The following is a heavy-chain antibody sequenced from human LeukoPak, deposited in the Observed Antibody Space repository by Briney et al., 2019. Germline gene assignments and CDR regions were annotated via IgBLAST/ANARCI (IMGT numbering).Heavy chain of an antibody. CDR3: AGRIQLWNYYYYGMDV. CDR1: GGSIRSGCYY. J-gene: IGHJ6*02. V-gene: IGHV4-39*07. D-gene: IGHD5-18*01. CDR2: IYYSGSV. Sequence: SETLSLTCIVSGGSIRSGCYYWGCIRQPPGKGLEWIGKIYYSGSVYYNPSLKSRVTISVDTSKNQFSLKLSSVTAADTAVYYCAGRIQLWNYYYYGMDVWGQGTTVTVSS.